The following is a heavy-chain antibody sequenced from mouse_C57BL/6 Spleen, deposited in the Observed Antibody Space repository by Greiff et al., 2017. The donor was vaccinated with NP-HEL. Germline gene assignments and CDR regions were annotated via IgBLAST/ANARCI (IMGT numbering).Heavy chain of an antibody. CDR3: ARNGRLTGFDY. J-gene: IGHJ2*01. Sequence: QVQLQQSGPGLVQPSQSLSITCTVSGFSLTSYGVHWVRQSPGKGLEWLGVIWSGGSTDYTAAFISRLSILKDNSKSQVFFKMNSLQADDTAIYYCARNGRLTGFDYWGQGTTLTVSS. CDR1: GFSLTSYG. D-gene: IGHD4-1*01. CDR2: IWSGGST. V-gene: IGHV2-2*01.